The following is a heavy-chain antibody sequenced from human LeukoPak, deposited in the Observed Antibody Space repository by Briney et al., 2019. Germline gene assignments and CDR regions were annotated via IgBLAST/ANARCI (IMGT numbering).Heavy chain of an antibody. CDR1: GFTFSNFW. D-gene: IGHD6-25*01. CDR2: MKQDGSEE. Sequence: GGSPRLSCAASGFTFSNFWMSWGRHVPGGGLEGVANMKQDGSEEYYLDSVKDRLTISRDNGKISLYLQMNSLRADDTAVYYCAKSMAAGFDIWGQGTVVIVSS. CDR3: AKSMAAGFDI. J-gene: IGHJ3*02. V-gene: IGHV3-7*02.